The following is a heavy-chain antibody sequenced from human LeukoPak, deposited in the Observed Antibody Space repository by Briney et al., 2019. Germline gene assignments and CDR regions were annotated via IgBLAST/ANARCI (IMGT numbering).Heavy chain of an antibody. D-gene: IGHD4/OR15-4a*01. Sequence: ASVKVSCKTSGYTFTNYAIHWVRQAPGQSLEWLGWINPGNADTKYSQIFQHRVTFTRDTSETTAFMELGSLRSEDTAVYYCARDPYRASPTYGDYFDYWGQGTLVTVSS. CDR3: ARDPYRASPTYGDYFDY. CDR2: INPGNADT. CDR1: GYTFTNYA. V-gene: IGHV1-3*01. J-gene: IGHJ4*02.